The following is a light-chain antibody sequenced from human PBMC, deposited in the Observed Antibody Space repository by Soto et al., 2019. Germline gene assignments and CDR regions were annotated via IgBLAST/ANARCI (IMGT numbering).Light chain of an antibody. Sequence: EIVLTQSPGTLSLSPVERATLSCRASQSVSDSYLAWYQQKPGQAPRLLIYASSRATGIPDRFSGSGSGTDFTLTISILEPEDFAVYYCQHYVTSALFGPGTKVDIK. CDR2: AS. CDR1: QSVSDSY. CDR3: QHYVTSAL. J-gene: IGKJ3*01. V-gene: IGKV3-20*01.